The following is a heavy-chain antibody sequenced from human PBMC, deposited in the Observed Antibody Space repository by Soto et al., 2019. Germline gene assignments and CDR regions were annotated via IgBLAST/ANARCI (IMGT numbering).Heavy chain of an antibody. CDR1: GYSFTNYW. D-gene: IGHD4-17*01. V-gene: IGHV5-51*03. CDR2: IYPFDSDI. CDR3: ARGLTTAYDQWGY. Sequence: EVQLVQSGAEVKKPGESLKISCKGSGYSFTNYWIAWVRQMPGKGLEWMGIIYPFDSDIRYGPPFQGQVTFSADKSISTAYLQWTSLKASDTAVYYCARGLTTAYDQWGYWGQGTLVTVSS. J-gene: IGHJ4*02.